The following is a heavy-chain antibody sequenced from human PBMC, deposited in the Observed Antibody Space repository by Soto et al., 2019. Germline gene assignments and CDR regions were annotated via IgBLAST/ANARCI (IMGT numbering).Heavy chain of an antibody. J-gene: IGHJ5*02. CDR1: GGTLSIDA. Sequence: VKLACKASGGTLSIDAISWGRQAPRQGLEWMGGIIPIFGTANYAQKFQGRVTITADESTSTAYMELSSLRSEDTAVYYCARGRGYSGYDNNWFGPRGQGTLVTVS. CDR3: ARGRGYSGYDNNWFGP. CDR2: IIPIFGTA. V-gene: IGHV1-69*13. D-gene: IGHD5-12*01.